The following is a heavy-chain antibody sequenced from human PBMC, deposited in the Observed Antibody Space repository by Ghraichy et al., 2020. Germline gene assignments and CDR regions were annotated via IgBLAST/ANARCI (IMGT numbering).Heavy chain of an antibody. CDR1: GFTLSNHP. CDR2: ISGGNDDT. J-gene: IGHJ4*02. V-gene: IGHV3-23*01. D-gene: IGHD2-2*03. CDR3: AGGVHIDALDIIFDY. Sequence: GGSLRLSCAASGFTLSNHPLSWVRQAPGKGLEWVSSISGGNDDTYYADSVKGRFTISRDNSKNTLYLEMNSLRAEDTAIYYCAGGVHIDALDIIFDYWGQGTLVTVSS.